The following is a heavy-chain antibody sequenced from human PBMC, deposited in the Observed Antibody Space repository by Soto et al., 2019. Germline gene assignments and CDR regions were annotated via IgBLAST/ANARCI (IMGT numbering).Heavy chain of an antibody. V-gene: IGHV1-18*01. D-gene: IGHD4-17*01. J-gene: IGHJ5*02. Sequence: GASVKVSCKASGYTFTCYGISWVRQAPGQGLEWMGWISAYNGNTNYAQKFQGRVTITADESTSTAYMELSSLRSEDTAVYYCARDLYSGPPSKDYGDYTDPYNCFDPWGQGPLVTVPS. CDR2: ISAYNGNT. CDR3: ARDLYSGPPSKDYGDYTDPYNCFDP. CDR1: GYTFTCYG.